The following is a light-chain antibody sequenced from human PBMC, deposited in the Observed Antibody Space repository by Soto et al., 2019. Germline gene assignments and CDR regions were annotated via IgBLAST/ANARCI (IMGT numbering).Light chain of an antibody. CDR2: GVS. J-gene: IGLJ2*01. CDR3: SSYTSRSLVV. V-gene: IGLV2-14*01. CDR1: SSDVGGYNY. Sequence: QSVLTQPASVSGSPGQSITISCTGTSSDVGGYNYVSWYQQHPGKAPKVMIYGVSNRPSGVSNRFSGSKSGNTASLTISGLQAEDEADYYCSSYTSRSLVVFGGGTKLTVL.